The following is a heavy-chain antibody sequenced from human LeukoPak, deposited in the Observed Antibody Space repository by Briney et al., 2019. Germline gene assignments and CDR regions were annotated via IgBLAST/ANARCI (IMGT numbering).Heavy chain of an antibody. CDR3: GGGDSSGYHYYFDY. Sequence: LPGGSLRFSCAASGFTFSSYAMSWVRQAPGKGLEWVSAISGSGGSTYYADSVKGRFTISRDNSKNTLYLQMNSLRAEDTAVYYCGGGDSSGYHYYFDYWGQGTLVTVSS. J-gene: IGHJ4*02. CDR2: ISGSGGST. CDR1: GFTFSSYA. V-gene: IGHV3-23*01. D-gene: IGHD3-22*01.